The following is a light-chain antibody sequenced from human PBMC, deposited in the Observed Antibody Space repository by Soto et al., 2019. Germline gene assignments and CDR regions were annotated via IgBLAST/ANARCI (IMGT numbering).Light chain of an antibody. CDR2: EVS. V-gene: IGLV2-8*01. CDR3: AAWDDSLSGYV. J-gene: IGLJ1*01. Sequence: QSVLTQPPSASGSPGQSVTISCSGTSTDVGRYDFVSWYQLHPGNVPKLIIYEVSKRPSGVPARFSGSKSGTTASLTVSGLRSEDEADYYCAAWDDSLSGYVFGTGTQVTAL. CDR1: STDVGRYDF.